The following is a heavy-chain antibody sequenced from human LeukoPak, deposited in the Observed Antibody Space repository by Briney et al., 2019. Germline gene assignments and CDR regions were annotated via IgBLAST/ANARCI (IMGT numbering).Heavy chain of an antibody. CDR1: GFTFSSYW. CDR3: ARGFKTYYFDY. Sequence: GGSLRHSCAASGFTFSSYWMSWVRQAPGKGLEWVANIKQDGSEKYYVDSVKGRFTISRDNAKNSLYLQMNSLRAEDTAVYYCARGFKTYYFDYWGQGTLVTVSS. V-gene: IGHV3-7*01. J-gene: IGHJ4*02. CDR2: IKQDGSEK.